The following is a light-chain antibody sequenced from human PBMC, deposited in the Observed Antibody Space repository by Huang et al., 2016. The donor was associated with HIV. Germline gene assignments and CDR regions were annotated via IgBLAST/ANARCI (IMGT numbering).Light chain of an antibody. V-gene: IGKV3D-15*01. CDR2: DAS. CDR1: QHLGSN. Sequence: DILMTQSPVTLSVPPGERATRSCRASQHLGSNLAWYQQKPGHPPRLLIYDASTRATGAPARFSGRGSKTDFNLTIDSLQSEDSALYFCQQYNKWPRTFGQGTKLEIK. J-gene: IGKJ1*01. CDR3: QQYNKWPRT.